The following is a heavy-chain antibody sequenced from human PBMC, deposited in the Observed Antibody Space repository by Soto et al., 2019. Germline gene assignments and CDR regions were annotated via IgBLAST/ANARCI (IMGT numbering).Heavy chain of an antibody. CDR1: GSTFSRYA. CDR2: ISDGGST. Sequence: EVQLLGSGGGLVQLGGPLSLSFKASGSTFSRYALSWVRRAPGKGLEGASLISDGGSTYYAESVKGRLTISRDNSKHTLYLQMNSLRAEDTAVYYCAKGGLGDCSTTSCLFHFDYWGLGALVTVSS. J-gene: IGHJ4*02. D-gene: IGHD2-2*01. V-gene: IGHV3-23*01. CDR3: AKGGLGDCSTTSCLFHFDY.